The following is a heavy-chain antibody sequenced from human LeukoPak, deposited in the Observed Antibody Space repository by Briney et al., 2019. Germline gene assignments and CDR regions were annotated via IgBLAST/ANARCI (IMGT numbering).Heavy chain of an antibody. CDR2: IKQDGSEK. Sequence: GGSLRLSCAASGFTFSSYWMSWVRQAPGKGLEWVANIKQDGSEKYYVDSVKGRFTISRDNAKNSLYLQMNSLRAEDTAVYYCARSRFGESLLLFDYWGQGTLVTVSS. D-gene: IGHD3-10*01. CDR3: ARSRFGESLLLFDY. V-gene: IGHV3-7*01. J-gene: IGHJ4*02. CDR1: GFTFSSYW.